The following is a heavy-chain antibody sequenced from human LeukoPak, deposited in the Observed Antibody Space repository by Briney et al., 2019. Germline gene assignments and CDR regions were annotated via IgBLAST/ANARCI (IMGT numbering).Heavy chain of an antibody. Sequence: SETLSLTCTVSGGSIGNYYWSWIRQTPGKGLEWIGYVYYTGSTNYNPSLQSRVRLSVDTSRNQFSLKLNSLTAADTAVYYCASHTGGSVRGCFYRWGQGTLVTASS. D-gene: IGHD2-8*02. CDR1: GGSIGNYY. V-gene: IGHV4-59*01. J-gene: IGHJ5*02. CDR3: ASHTGGSVRGCFYR. CDR2: VYYTGST.